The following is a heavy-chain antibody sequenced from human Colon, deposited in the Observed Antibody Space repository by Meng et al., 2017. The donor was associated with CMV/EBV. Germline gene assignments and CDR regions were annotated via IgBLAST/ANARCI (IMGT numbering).Heavy chain of an antibody. Sequence: EVQLVESGGGLVKPGGSLRLSCAASGFTFSSDSMNWVRQAPGKGLEWVSSISSSSSYIYYADSVKGRFTISRDNAKNSLYLQMNSLRAEDTAVYYCARDTDSSGYYVDYWGQGTLVTVSS. CDR3: ARDTDSSGYYVDY. CDR2: ISSSSSYI. J-gene: IGHJ4*02. V-gene: IGHV3-21*01. CDR1: GFTFSSDS. D-gene: IGHD3-22*01.